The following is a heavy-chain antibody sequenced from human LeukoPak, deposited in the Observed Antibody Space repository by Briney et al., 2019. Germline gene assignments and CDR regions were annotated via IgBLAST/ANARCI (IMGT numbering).Heavy chain of an antibody. CDR1: GFTFSSYV. CDR2: ISYDGSNK. Sequence: GGSLRLSCAASGFTFSSYVMHWVRQAPGKGLEWVAVISYDGSNKYYADSVKGRFTISRDNSKNTLYLQVNSLQAEDTAVYFCARANWAGIEGPATDYWGQGTLVTVSS. V-gene: IGHV3-30-3*01. D-gene: IGHD2-15*01. CDR3: ARANWAGIEGPATDY. J-gene: IGHJ4*02.